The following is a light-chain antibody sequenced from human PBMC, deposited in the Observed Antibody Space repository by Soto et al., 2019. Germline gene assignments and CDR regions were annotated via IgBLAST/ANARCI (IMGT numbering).Light chain of an antibody. V-gene: IGKV1-9*01. CDR2: GAS. Sequence: DIQLTPSPSFLSASVGDRVTITCRASQGISSYLAWYQQKPGKAPKLLINGASTLQSGVPSRFSGSGSGTEFTLTINSLQPEDIGTYYCQQLNSYWYTFGQGTKLEI. J-gene: IGKJ2*01. CDR3: QQLNSYWYT. CDR1: QGISSY.